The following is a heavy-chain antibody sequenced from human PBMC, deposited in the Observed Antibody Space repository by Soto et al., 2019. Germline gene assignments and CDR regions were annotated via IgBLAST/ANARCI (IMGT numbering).Heavy chain of an antibody. D-gene: IGHD1-26*01. CDR3: ARLSIVGANTGFDY. V-gene: IGHV1-69*13. CDR1: GGTFSSYA. J-gene: IGHJ4*02. CDR2: IIPIFGTA. Sequence: GASVKVSCKASGGTFSSYAISWVRQAPGQGLEWMGGIIPIFGTANYAQKFQGRATITADESTSTAYMELSSLRSEDTAVYYCARLSIVGANTGFDYWGQGTLVTVCS.